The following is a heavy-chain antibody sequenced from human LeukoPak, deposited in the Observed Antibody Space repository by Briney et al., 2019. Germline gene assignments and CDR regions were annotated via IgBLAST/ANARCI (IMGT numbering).Heavy chain of an antibody. V-gene: IGHV1-18*01. CDR2: ISAYNGNT. CDR1: GYTFTSYG. J-gene: IGHJ4*02. CDR3: ARAETYYYDSSGYSFDY. Sequence: ASVKVSCKASGYTFTSYGISWVRQAPGQGLEWMGWISAYNGNTNYAQKLQGRVTMTADTSTSTAYMELRSLRSDDTAVYYCARAETYYYDSSGYSFDYWGQGTLVTASS. D-gene: IGHD3-22*01.